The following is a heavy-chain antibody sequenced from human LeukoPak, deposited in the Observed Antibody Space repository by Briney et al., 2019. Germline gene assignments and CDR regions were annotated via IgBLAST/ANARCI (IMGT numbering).Heavy chain of an antibody. D-gene: IGHD6-13*01. V-gene: IGHV1-24*01. Sequence: ASVKVSCKVSGYTLTELSMHWVRQAPGKGLEWMGGFDPEDGETIYAQKFQGRVTMTRNTSISTAYMELSSLRSEDTAVYYCARGVGRSTAAAAPPPDYWGQGTLVTVSS. J-gene: IGHJ4*02. CDR2: FDPEDGET. CDR3: ARGVGRSTAAAAPPPDY. CDR1: GYTLTELS.